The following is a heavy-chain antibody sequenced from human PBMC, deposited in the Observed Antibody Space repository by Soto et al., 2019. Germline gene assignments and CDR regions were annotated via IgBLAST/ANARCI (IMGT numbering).Heavy chain of an antibody. CDR2: ISGRGDRT. D-gene: IGHD2-15*01. V-gene: IGHV3-23*01. CDR1: GITIRNYP. CDR3: VKDDGGNPSTEPH. J-gene: IGHJ4*02. Sequence: EVQLQESGGGLVQPGGSLRLSCAASGITIRNYPMSWVRQAPGKGLDWVSGISGRGDRTYYEDSAKGRFTISTDFSKNSLSLQLDSLRVEDTAVYFCVKDDGGNPSTEPHWGQGTLVTVSS.